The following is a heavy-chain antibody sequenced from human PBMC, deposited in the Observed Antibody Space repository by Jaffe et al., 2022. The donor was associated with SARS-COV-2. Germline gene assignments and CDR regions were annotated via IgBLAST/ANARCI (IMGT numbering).Heavy chain of an antibody. V-gene: IGHV3-48*01. CDR3: ARGNYGSGSQSAY. CDR2: ISSGSSSI. J-gene: IGHJ4*02. Sequence: EVQLVESGGGLVQPGGSLRLSCAASGFTFSYYSLNWVRQAPGKGLEWVSYISSGSSSIYYTDSVKGRFTISRDDAKNSLYLQMNSLRAEDTGVYYCARGNYGSGSQSAYWGQGTLVTVSS. D-gene: IGHD3-10*01. CDR1: GFTFSYYS.